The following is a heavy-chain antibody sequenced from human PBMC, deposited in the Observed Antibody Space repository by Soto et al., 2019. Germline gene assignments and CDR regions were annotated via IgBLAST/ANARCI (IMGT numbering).Heavy chain of an antibody. D-gene: IGHD3-22*01. Sequence: SETLSLTCTVSGGSISSGNYYWSWIRQSPGKGLEWIGYIYYSGSTYYNPSLKSRVTISVDTSKNQFSLKLNSVTAADTAVYYCARAYYDSSGYRLDPWGQAILVTVSS. J-gene: IGHJ5*02. CDR2: IYYSGST. CDR1: GGSISSGNYY. CDR3: ARAYYDSSGYRLDP. V-gene: IGHV4-30-4*01.